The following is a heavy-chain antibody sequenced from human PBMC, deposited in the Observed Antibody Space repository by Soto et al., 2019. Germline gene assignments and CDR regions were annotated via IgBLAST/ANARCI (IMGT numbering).Heavy chain of an antibody. V-gene: IGHV3-48*03. CDR3: ASDSSIAARWLVDC. Sequence: GGSLRLSCAASGFTFSSYEMNWVRQAPGKGLEWVSYISSSGSTIYYADSVKGDFTISRDNAKNSLYLQMNSLRAEDTGVYYCASDSSIAARWLVDCWGQGTLVTVSS. D-gene: IGHD6-6*01. CDR1: GFTFSSYE. J-gene: IGHJ4*02. CDR2: ISSSGSTI.